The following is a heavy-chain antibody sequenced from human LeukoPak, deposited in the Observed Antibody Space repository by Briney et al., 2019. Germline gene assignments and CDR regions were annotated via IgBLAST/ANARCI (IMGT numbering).Heavy chain of an antibody. Sequence: PGGSLRLSCAASGFTFSSYDMHWVRQATGKGLEWVSAIGTAGDTYYPGSVKGRFTISRENAKNSLYLRMNSLRAGDTAVYYCARAYCSSTSCTYDYWGQGTLVTVSS. CDR2: IGTAGDT. V-gene: IGHV3-13*01. J-gene: IGHJ4*02. CDR1: GFTFSSYD. CDR3: ARAYCSSTSCTYDY. D-gene: IGHD2-2*01.